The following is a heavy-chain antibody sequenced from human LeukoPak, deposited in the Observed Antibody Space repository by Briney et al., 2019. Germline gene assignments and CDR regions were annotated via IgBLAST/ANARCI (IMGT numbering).Heavy chain of an antibody. CDR2: IYYSGST. CDR3: ARVNYRAYYMDV. D-gene: IGHD4-11*01. CDR1: GGSISSYY. V-gene: IGHV4-59*12. J-gene: IGHJ6*03. Sequence: SETLSLTCTVAGGSISSYYWGWIRQPPGKGLEWIGYIYYSGSTNYNPSLKSRVTISVDTSKNQFSLKLSSVTAADTAVYYCARVNYRAYYMDVWGKGTTVTVSS.